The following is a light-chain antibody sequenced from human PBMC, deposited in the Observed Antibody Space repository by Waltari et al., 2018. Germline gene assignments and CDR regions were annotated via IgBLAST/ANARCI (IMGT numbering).Light chain of an antibody. CDR1: SSNIGSKT. V-gene: IGLV1-44*01. Sequence: QSVVTQSPSASGPPGQRVTISCSGSSSNIGSKTVNWYQHLPGTAPKLLIHNNNQRPSGVPDRFSGSKSDTSASLVISGLQSEDEAEYYCAVWDDSLNGWMFGGGTKLTVL. CDR3: AVWDDSLNGWM. CDR2: NNN. J-gene: IGLJ3*02.